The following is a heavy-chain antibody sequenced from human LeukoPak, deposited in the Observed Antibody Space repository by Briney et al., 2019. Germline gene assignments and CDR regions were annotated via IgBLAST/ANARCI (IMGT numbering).Heavy chain of an antibody. Sequence: SETLSLTCTVSGGSISSYYWSWIRQPPGKGLEWIGYIYYSGSTNYNPSLKSRVTISVDTSKNQFSLKLSSVTAADTAVYYCARVGVARAFVIWGKGTMVTVSS. D-gene: IGHD3-16*01. CDR1: GGSISSYY. J-gene: IGHJ3*02. CDR3: ARVGVARAFVI. CDR2: IYYSGST. V-gene: IGHV4-59*01.